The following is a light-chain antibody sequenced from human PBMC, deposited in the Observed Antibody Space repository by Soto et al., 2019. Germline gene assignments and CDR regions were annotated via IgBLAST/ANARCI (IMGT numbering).Light chain of an antibody. CDR2: SAS. CDR3: QQSFITPPTT. V-gene: IGKV1-39*01. Sequence: DVQMTQSPSSLSASVGDRVTITCRASQSVNNFLNWYQQKPGRAPNLLIYSASILESGVPSRFSGSGSWTDFTLTISSLQLEDSATYYCQQSFITPPTTFGQGTKVEIK. CDR1: QSVNNF. J-gene: IGKJ2*01.